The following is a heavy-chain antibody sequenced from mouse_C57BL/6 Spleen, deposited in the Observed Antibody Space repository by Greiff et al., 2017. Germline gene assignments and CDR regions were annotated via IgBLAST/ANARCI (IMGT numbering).Heavy chain of an antibody. CDR2: INPSSGYT. CDR1: GYTFTNYW. CDR3: ARFYDGYYPFDY. Sequence: QVQLQQSGAELVKPGASVKLSCKASGYTFTNYWMHWVKQRHGQGLEWIGYINPSSGYTKYNQKFKDKATLTADKSSSTAYMQLSSLTYEDSAVYYCARFYDGYYPFDYWGQGTTLTVSS. D-gene: IGHD2-3*01. J-gene: IGHJ2*01. V-gene: IGHV1-7*01.